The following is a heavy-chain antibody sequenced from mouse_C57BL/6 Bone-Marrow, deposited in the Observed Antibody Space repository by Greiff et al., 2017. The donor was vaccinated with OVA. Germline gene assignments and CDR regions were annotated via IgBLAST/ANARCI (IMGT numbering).Heavy chain of an antibody. CDR3: TGLINSNYWYFDV. D-gene: IGHD2-5*01. J-gene: IGHJ1*03. CDR2: IRLKSDNYAT. V-gene: IGHV6-3*01. CDR1: GFTFSNYW. Sequence: EVMLVESGGGLVQPGGSMKLSCVASGFTFSNYWMNWVRQSPEKGLEWVAQIRLKSDNYATHSAESVKGRFTISRDDSKRSVYLHMNNLRAEDTGIYDGTGLINSNYWYFDVWGTGTTVTVSS.